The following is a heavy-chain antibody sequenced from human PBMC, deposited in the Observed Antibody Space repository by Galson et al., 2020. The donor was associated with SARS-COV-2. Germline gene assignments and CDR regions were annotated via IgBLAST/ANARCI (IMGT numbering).Heavy chain of an antibody. CDR2: IRSSSGTI. Sequence: GESLKISCAASGFTFSSYTMNWVRQAPVKGLELVAYIRSSSGTIYYADSVKGRFTISRDNAKNSLYLQLNSLRVEDTAVYYCAGERLEYWGQGTLVTVSS. CDR1: GFTFSSYT. J-gene: IGHJ4*02. D-gene: IGHD1-1*01. V-gene: IGHV3-48*04. CDR3: AGERLEY.